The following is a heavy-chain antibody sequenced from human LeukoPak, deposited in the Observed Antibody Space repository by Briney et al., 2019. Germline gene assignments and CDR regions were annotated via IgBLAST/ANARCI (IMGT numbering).Heavy chain of an antibody. CDR3: AREVVRDNYYGMDV. J-gene: IGHJ6*04. Sequence: GGSLRLSCAASGFTFSSYGMHWVRQAPGKGLEWVAVIWYDGSNKYYADSVKGRFTISRDNSKNTLYLQMNSLRAEDTAVYYCAREVVRDNYYGMDVWGKGTTVTVSS. D-gene: IGHD3-10*01. CDR1: GFTFSSYG. CDR2: IWYDGSNK. V-gene: IGHV3-33*01.